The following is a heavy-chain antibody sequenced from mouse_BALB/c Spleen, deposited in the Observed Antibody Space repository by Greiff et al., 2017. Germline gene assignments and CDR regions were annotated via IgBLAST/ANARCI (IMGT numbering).Heavy chain of an antibody. Sequence: EVQLQESGAELVRSGASVKLSCTASGFNIKDYYMHWVKQRPEQGLEWIGWIDPENGDTEYAPKFQGKATMTADTSSNTAYLQLSSLTSEDTAVYYCNAGDYDRRTGYAMDYWGQGTSVTVSS. J-gene: IGHJ4*01. CDR2: IDPENGDT. CDR3: NAGDYDRRTGYAMDY. D-gene: IGHD2-4*01. V-gene: IGHV14-4*02. CDR1: GFNIKDYY.